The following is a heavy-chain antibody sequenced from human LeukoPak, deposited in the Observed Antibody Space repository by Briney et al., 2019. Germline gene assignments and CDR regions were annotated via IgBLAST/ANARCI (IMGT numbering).Heavy chain of an antibody. D-gene: IGHD6-19*01. V-gene: IGHV3-20*04. CDR1: GFTFDDYG. J-gene: IGHJ4*02. Sequence: GGSLRLSCAASGFTFDDYGMSWVRQAPGKGLEWVSGINWNGGSTGYADSVKGRFTISRDNAKNSLYPQMNSLRAEDTALYYCARDNGVGIAVAFDYWGQGTLVTVSS. CDR2: INWNGGST. CDR3: ARDNGVGIAVAFDY.